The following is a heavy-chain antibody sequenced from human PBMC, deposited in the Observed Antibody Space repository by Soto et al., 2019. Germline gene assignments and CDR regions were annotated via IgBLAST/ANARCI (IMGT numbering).Heavy chain of an antibody. D-gene: IGHD1-26*01. Sequence: GGSLRLSCAASGFTFSSYSMNWVRQAPGKGLEWVSSISNSSSYIYYADSVKGRFTISRDNSKNTLNLQMNSLRVEDTAVYYCTRAALKGELLDYWGQGTQVTVSS. V-gene: IGHV3-21*01. CDR2: ISNSSSYI. CDR3: TRAALKGELLDY. J-gene: IGHJ4*02. CDR1: GFTFSSYS.